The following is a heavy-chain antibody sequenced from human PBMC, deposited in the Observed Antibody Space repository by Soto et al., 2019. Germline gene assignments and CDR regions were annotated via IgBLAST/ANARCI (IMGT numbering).Heavy chain of an antibody. CDR2: INPNSGGT. J-gene: IGHJ5*02. CDR3: ARGPIAAAGPPANWFDP. CDR1: GYTFTGYY. D-gene: IGHD6-13*01. V-gene: IGHV1-2*04. Sequence: GASVKVSCKASGYTFTGYYMHWVRQAPGQGLEWMGWINPNSGGTNYAQKFQGWVTMTRDTSISTAYMELSRLRSDDTAVYYCARGPIAAAGPPANWFDPWGQGTLVTVSS.